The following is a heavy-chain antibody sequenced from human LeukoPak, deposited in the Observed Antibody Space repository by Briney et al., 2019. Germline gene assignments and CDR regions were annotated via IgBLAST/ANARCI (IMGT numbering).Heavy chain of an antibody. CDR2: MNPNSGNT. J-gene: IGHJ4*02. Sequence: ASVKVSCKASGYTFTSYDINWVRQATGQGLEWMGWMNPNSGNTGYAQKFQGRVTMTRNTSISTAYMELSSLRSDDTAVYYCARVGPGVGARLYYFDYWGQGTLVTVSS. CDR1: GYTFTSYD. D-gene: IGHD1-26*01. CDR3: ARVGPGVGARLYYFDY. V-gene: IGHV1-8*01.